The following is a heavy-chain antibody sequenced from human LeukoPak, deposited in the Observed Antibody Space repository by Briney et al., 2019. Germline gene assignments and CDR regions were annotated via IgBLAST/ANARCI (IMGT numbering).Heavy chain of an antibody. CDR1: GGTISSYY. V-gene: IGHV4-34*01. J-gene: IGHJ4*02. CDR3: ARHGNYYGSGSYY. Sequence: SETLSLTCSVSGGTISSYYWSWIRQPPGKGLEWIGEINYSGSTNYNPSLKSRVTISVDTSKNQFSLKLSSVTAADTAVYYCARHGNYYGSGSYYWGQGTLVTVSS. D-gene: IGHD3-10*01. CDR2: INYSGST.